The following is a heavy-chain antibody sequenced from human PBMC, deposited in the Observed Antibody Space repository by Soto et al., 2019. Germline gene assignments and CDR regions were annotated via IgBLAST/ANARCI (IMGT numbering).Heavy chain of an antibody. CDR3: ARGGSGYASYYYYGMDVWEGGMDV. CDR2: IWYDGSNK. J-gene: IGHJ6*02. V-gene: IGHV3-33*01. D-gene: IGHD5-12*01. CDR1: GFTFSSYG. Sequence: PGESLKISCAASGFTFSSYGMHWVRQAPGKGLEWVAVIWYDGSNKYYADSVKGRFTISRDNSKNTLYPQMNSLRAEDTAVYYCARGGSGYASYYYYGMDVWEGGMDVWGQGTTVTVSS.